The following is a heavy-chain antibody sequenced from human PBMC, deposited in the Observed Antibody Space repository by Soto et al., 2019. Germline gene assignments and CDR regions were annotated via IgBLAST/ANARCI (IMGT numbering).Heavy chain of an antibody. D-gene: IGHD3-22*01. CDR3: AIYDSSGSRGFQH. Sequence: QVQLQESGPGLVKPSQTLSLTCTVSGGSISSGAYYWSWIRQRPGKGLEWIGYIYYSGSTYYNPSLKSRVTISVDTSKNQFSLKLSSVTAADTAVYYCAIYDSSGSRGFQHWGQGTLVTVSS. V-gene: IGHV4-31*03. CDR2: IYYSGST. J-gene: IGHJ1*01. CDR1: GGSISSGAYY.